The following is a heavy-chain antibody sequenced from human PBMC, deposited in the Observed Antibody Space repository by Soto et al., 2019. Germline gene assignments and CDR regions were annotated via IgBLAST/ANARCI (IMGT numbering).Heavy chain of an antibody. CDR1: GYTFTSYY. D-gene: IGHD6-13*01. Sequence: QVQLVQSGAEVKKPGASVKVSCKASGYTFTSYYMHWVRQAPGQGLEWMGIINPSGGSTSYAQKFQGRVTMTRGTSTSTVYMELSSLRSEDTAVYYCARRSRAIAAAGTGVWFDPWGQGTLVTVSS. CDR2: INPSGGST. J-gene: IGHJ5*02. CDR3: ARRSRAIAAAGTGVWFDP. V-gene: IGHV1-46*01.